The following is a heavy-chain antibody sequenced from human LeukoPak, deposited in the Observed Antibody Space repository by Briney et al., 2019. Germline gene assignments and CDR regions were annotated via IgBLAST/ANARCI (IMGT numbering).Heavy chain of an antibody. J-gene: IGHJ6*02. CDR2: IYPGDSDT. Sequence: GESLKISCKGSGYSFTSYWIGWVRPMPGKGLEWMGIIYPGDSDTRYSPSFQGQVTISADKSISTAYLQWSSLKASDTAMYYCARLLYYYDSSGYYYGTPYYYYGMDVWGQGTTVTVSS. D-gene: IGHD3-22*01. CDR3: ARLLYYYDSSGYYYGTPYYYYGMDV. CDR1: GYSFTSYW. V-gene: IGHV5-51*01.